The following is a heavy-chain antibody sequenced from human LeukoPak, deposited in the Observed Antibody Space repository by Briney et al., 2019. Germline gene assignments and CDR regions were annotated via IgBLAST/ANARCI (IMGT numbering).Heavy chain of an antibody. D-gene: IGHD6-13*01. CDR3: ARHSSSWHWFDP. V-gene: IGHV4-39*01. CDR1: GGSISSSSYY. Sequence: KASETLSLTCTVSGGSISSSSYYWGWIRQPPGKGLEWIGSIYYSGSTYYNPSLKSRVTISVDTSKNQFSLKLSSVTAADTAVYYCARHSSSWHWFDPWGQGTLVTVSS. CDR2: IYYSGST. J-gene: IGHJ5*02.